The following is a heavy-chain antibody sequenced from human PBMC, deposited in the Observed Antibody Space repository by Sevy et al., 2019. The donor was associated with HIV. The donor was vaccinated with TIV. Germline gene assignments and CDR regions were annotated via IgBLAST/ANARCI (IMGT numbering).Heavy chain of an antibody. CDR1: GFTFNYFN. CDR3: ARNRDYYDSSGFSY. D-gene: IGHD3-22*01. J-gene: IGHJ4*02. Sequence: GESLKISCAASGFTFNYFNMNWVRQAPGKGLEWVSSISSGSSYIKYADSVQGRFTISRDNAKSSLYLQMNSLSADDTAVYYCARNRDYYDSSGFSYWGQGTLVTVSS. CDR2: ISSGSSYI. V-gene: IGHV3-21*06.